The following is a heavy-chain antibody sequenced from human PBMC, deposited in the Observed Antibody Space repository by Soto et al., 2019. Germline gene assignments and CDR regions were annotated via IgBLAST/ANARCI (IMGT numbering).Heavy chain of an antibody. Sequence: SETLSLTXTVSGGSISSGDYYWSWIRQPPGKGLEWIGYIYYSGSTYYNPSLKSRVTISVDTSKNQFSLKLSSVTAADTAVYYCARGLRYFDWVDAFDIWGQGTMVTVSS. D-gene: IGHD3-9*01. V-gene: IGHV4-30-4*01. J-gene: IGHJ3*02. CDR2: IYYSGST. CDR1: GGSISSGDYY. CDR3: ARGLRYFDWVDAFDI.